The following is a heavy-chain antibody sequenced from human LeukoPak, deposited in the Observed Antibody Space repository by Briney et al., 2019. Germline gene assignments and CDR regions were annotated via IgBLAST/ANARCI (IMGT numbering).Heavy chain of an antibody. CDR1: GFIFSSYS. CDR3: ARVFGAGYSDY. V-gene: IGHV3-21*01. D-gene: IGHD4/OR15-4a*01. J-gene: IGHJ4*02. Sequence: PGVSLRLSCAASGFIFSSYSMNWVRQAPGKGLEWVSSISSSSTYIYYADSVKGRFTISRDNAKNSLYQQMNSLRAEDTAVYYCARVFGAGYSDYWGQGTLVTVSS. CDR2: ISSSSTYI.